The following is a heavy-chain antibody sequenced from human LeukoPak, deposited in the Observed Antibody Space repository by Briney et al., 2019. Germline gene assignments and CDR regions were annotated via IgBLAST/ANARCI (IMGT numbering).Heavy chain of an antibody. Sequence: GGSLRLPCAASGFTFSSYAMSWVRQPPGKGLEWVSAISGSGGSTYYADSVKGRFTISRDNSKNTLYLQMNSLRAEDTAVYYCARPDPPLILEWPAPYFDYWGQGTLVTVSS. CDR3: ARPDPPLILEWPAPYFDY. D-gene: IGHD3-3*01. CDR1: GFTFSSYA. J-gene: IGHJ4*02. V-gene: IGHV3-23*01. CDR2: ISGSGGST.